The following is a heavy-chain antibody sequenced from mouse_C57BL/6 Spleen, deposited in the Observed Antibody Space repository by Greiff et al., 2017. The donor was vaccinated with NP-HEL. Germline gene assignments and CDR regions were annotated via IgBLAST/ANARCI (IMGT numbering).Heavy chain of an antibody. Sequence: VQLQQSGAELVRPGASVTLSCKASGYTFTDYEMHWVKQTPVHGLEWIGAIDPGTGGTAYNQKFKGKAILTADKSSSTAYMELRSLTSEDSAVYYCTRWDSSYFDDWGKGTTLTVAS. CDR2: IDPGTGGT. CDR1: GYTFTDYE. CDR3: TRWDSSYFDD. V-gene: IGHV1-15*01. J-gene: IGHJ2*01. D-gene: IGHD3-3*01.